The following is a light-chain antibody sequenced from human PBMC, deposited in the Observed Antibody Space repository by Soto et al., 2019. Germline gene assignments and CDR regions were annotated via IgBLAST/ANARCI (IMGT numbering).Light chain of an antibody. V-gene: IGKV3-11*01. CDR3: QQRSDWPLT. Sequence: EIVLTQSPATLSLSPGERATLSCRASQSVSTYLVWYQQKPGQAPRLLIYDASNRATGIPARFSGSGSGTDFPLTISSLEPEDFAVYYCQQRSDWPLTFGGGTKVEIK. CDR2: DAS. J-gene: IGKJ4*01. CDR1: QSVSTY.